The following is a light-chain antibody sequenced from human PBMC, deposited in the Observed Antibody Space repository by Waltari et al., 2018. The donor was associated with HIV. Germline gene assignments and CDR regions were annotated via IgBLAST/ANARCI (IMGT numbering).Light chain of an antibody. Sequence: QSVLTQPPPASGTPGQRVTISCSGTSSNIGRNFGYWFQQHPRMAPKFLIYRSGERPSGVPARFSASKSGTSASLAISGLRSEDEADYYCAAWDDSLSGYVFGSGTEVTVL. CDR2: RSG. CDR3: AAWDDSLSGYV. J-gene: IGLJ1*01. CDR1: SSNIGRNF. V-gene: IGLV1-47*01.